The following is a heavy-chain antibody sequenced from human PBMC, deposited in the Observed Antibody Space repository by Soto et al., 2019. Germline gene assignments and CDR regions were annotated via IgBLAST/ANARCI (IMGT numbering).Heavy chain of an antibody. Sequence: ASVKVSCKASGYTFTSYDINWVRQATGQGLEWMGWMNPNSGNTGYAQKFQGRVTMTRNTSISTAYMELSSLRSEDTAVYYCARGTKGPYYDFWSGYYPPMAFDIWGQGTMVTVSS. CDR2: MNPNSGNT. CDR3: ARGTKGPYYDFWSGYYPPMAFDI. J-gene: IGHJ3*02. V-gene: IGHV1-8*01. D-gene: IGHD3-3*01. CDR1: GYTFTSYD.